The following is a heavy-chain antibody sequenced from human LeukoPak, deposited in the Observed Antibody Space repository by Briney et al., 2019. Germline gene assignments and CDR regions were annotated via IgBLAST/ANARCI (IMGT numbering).Heavy chain of an antibody. Sequence: TGGSPRLSCAASGFTFSSYGMHWVRQAPGKGLEWVAVISYDGSNKYYADSVKGRFTISRDNSKNTLYLQMNSLRAEDTAVCYCAKDRSSGYVPYYFDYWGQGTLVTVSS. CDR1: GFTFSSYG. D-gene: IGHD3-22*01. J-gene: IGHJ4*02. CDR3: AKDRSSGYVPYYFDY. V-gene: IGHV3-30*18. CDR2: ISYDGSNK.